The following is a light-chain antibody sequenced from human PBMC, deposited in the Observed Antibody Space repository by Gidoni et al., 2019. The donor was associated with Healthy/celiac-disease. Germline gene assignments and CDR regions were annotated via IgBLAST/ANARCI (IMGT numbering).Light chain of an antibody. CDR2: QDS. J-gene: IGLJ2*01. CDR3: QAWDSSTAWEV. CDR1: KLGDKY. Sequence: SYELTQPPSVSVSPGQTASINCSGDKLGDKYACWYQQKPGQSPVLVIYQDSKRPSGIPERFSGSNSGNTATLTISGTQAMDEADYYCQAWDSSTAWEVFGGGTKLTVL. V-gene: IGLV3-1*01.